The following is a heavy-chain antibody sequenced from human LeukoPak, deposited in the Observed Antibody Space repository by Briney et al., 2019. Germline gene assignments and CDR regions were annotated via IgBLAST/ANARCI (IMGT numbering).Heavy chain of an antibody. D-gene: IGHD6-19*01. Sequence: GGSLRLSCVGSGFSFSDYALEWVRQAPGKGLEWVSAISGSGGSTYYADSVKGRFTISRDNSKNTLYLQMNSLRAEDTAVYYCAKSLYSSGWYLYDWGQGTLVTVSS. CDR1: GFSFSDYA. V-gene: IGHV3-23*01. CDR2: ISGSGGST. J-gene: IGHJ4*02. CDR3: AKSLYSSGWYLYD.